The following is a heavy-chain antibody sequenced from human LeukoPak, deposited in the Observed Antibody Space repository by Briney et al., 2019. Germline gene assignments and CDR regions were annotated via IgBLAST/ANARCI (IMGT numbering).Heavy chain of an antibody. D-gene: IGHD6-13*01. V-gene: IGHV1-2*02. Sequence: GASVKVSCKASGYTFTGYYMHWVRQAPGQGLEWMGWINPNSGGTNYAQKFQGRVTMTRDTSISTAYMELNRLTSDDTAVYYCAKCGDFIAASYNWFDPWGPGTLVTVSS. CDR1: GYTFTGYY. CDR3: AKCGDFIAASYNWFDP. J-gene: IGHJ5*02. CDR2: INPNSGGT.